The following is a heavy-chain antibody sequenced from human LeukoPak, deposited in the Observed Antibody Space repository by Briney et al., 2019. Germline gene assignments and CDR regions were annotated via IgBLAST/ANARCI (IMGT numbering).Heavy chain of an antibody. CDR3: ARPYLLYYFDY. D-gene: IGHD2-21*01. CDR1: GGSISSYY. J-gene: IGHJ4*02. Sequence: SETLSLTCAVSGGSISSYYWSWIRQPAGKGREWIGRIYTSGSTNYNPSLKSRVTISVDTSKNQFSLKLSSVTAADTAVYYCARPYLLYYFDYWGQGTLVTVSS. V-gene: IGHV4-4*07. CDR2: IYTSGST.